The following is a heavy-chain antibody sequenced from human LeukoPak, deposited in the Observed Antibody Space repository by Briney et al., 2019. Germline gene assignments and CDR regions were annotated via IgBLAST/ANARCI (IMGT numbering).Heavy chain of an antibody. CDR3: AKDVDRRHLGDY. Sequence: PGGSLRLSCAASGFTFSSYAMSWVRQAPGKGLEWVSAISGSGGSTYYADSVKGWFTISRDNSKNTLYLQMNSLRAEDTAVYYCAKDVDRRHLGDYWGQGTLVTVSS. CDR2: ISGSGGST. V-gene: IGHV3-23*01. CDR1: GFTFSSYA. D-gene: IGHD3-16*01. J-gene: IGHJ4*02.